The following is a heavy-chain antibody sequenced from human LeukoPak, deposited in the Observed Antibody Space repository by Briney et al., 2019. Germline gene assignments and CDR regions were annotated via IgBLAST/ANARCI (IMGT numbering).Heavy chain of an antibody. CDR3: ARVYNWPMYYFDY. J-gene: IGHJ4*02. V-gene: IGHV4-39*07. D-gene: IGHD1-20*01. CDR1: GGSISSSSYY. Sequence: PSETLSLTCTVSGGSISSSSYYWGWIRQPPGKGLEWIGSIYYSGSTYYNPSLKSRVTISVDTSKNQFSLKLTSVPAADTAVYYCARVYNWPMYYFDYWGQGTLVTVSS. CDR2: IYYSGST.